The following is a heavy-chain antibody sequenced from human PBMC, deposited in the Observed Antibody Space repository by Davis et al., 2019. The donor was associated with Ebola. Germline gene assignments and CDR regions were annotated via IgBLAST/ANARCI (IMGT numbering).Heavy chain of an antibody. Sequence: GGSLRLSCAASGFTFSSYWMSWIRQAPGKGLEWVSYISSSGSTIYYADSVKGRFTISRDNAKNSLYLQMNSLRAEDTAVYYCAREGDTVTTVLYYYGMDVWGKGTTVTVSS. J-gene: IGHJ6*04. V-gene: IGHV3-11*01. CDR3: AREGDTVTTVLYYYGMDV. CDR2: ISSSGSTI. D-gene: IGHD4-17*01. CDR1: GFTFSSYW.